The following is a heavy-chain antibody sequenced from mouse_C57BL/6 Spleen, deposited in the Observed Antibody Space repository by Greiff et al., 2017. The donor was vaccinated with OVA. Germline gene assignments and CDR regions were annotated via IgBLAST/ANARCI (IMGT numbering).Heavy chain of an antibody. CDR1: GYTFTDYY. Sequence: EVQLQQSGPELVKPGASVKISCKASGYTFTDYYMNWVKQSHGKSLEWIGDINPKNGGTSYNQKFKGKATLTVDKSSSTAYMELRSLTSEDSAVYYCARSPLAYYAMDYWGQGTSVTVSS. CDR3: ARSPLAYYAMDY. J-gene: IGHJ4*01. D-gene: IGHD6-1*01. V-gene: IGHV1-26*01. CDR2: INPKNGGT.